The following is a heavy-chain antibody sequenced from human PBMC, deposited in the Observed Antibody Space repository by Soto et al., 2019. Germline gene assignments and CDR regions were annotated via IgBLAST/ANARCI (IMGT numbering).Heavy chain of an antibody. CDR1: GYTFTRYD. CDR2: MSPNTGTI. D-gene: IGHD1-20*01. J-gene: IGHJ3*02. Sequence: ASVKVSCKASGYTFTRYDINCVLQSSLQGPEWMGWMSPNTGTIVYAQKFQGRVTMTRNTSTSTAYMTLSSLRSEDTAVYYCARDRPGIKTYEAFDIWGQGTTVTVSS. CDR3: ARDRPGIKTYEAFDI. V-gene: IGHV1-8*01.